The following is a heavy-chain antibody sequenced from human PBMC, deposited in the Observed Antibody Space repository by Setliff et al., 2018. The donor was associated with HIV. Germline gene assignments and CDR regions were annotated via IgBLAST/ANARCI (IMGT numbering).Heavy chain of an antibody. CDR2: IKQDGSEK. CDR3: VTERRVGSFNS. J-gene: IGHJ4*02. Sequence: SLRLSCAASGFTFSSYWMSWVRQAPGKGLEWVANIKQDGSEKYYVDSVKGRFTISRDNAKNSVYLQMNSLRAEDTAIYYCVTERRVGSFNSWGQGTLVTVSS. CDR1: GFTFSSYW. V-gene: IGHV3-7*01.